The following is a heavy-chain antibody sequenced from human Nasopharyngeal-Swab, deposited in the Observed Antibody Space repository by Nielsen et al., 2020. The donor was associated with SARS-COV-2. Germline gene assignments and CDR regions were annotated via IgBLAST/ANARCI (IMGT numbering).Heavy chain of an antibody. CDR1: GFTFSSYS. V-gene: IGHV3-48*04. J-gene: IGHJ4*02. CDR2: ISSSSSTT. CDR3: AREGRWELPVPFDY. Sequence: GESLKISCAASGFTFSSYSMNWVRQAPGKGLEWVSYISSSSSTTYYADSVKGRFTISRDNAKNSLYLQMNSLRAEDTAVYYCAREGRWELPVPFDYWGQGTLVTVSS. D-gene: IGHD1-26*01.